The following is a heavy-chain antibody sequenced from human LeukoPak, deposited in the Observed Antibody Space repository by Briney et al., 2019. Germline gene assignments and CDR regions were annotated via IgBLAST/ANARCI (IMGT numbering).Heavy chain of an antibody. CDR2: ISSSGSII. CDR3: ARDGQYYDILTGYYTTTWFDY. J-gene: IGHJ4*02. CDR1: GFTFSSYE. Sequence: PGGSLRLSCAASGFTFSSYEMNWVRQAPGKGLEWISYISSSGSIIYYADSVKGRFTISRDNAKNSLYLQMNSLRAEDTAVYYCARDGQYYDILTGYYTTTWFDYWGQGTLVTVSS. V-gene: IGHV3-48*03. D-gene: IGHD3-9*01.